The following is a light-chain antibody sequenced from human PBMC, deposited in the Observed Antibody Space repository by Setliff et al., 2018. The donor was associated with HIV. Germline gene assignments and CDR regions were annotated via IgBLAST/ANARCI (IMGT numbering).Light chain of an antibody. CDR3: ASYRPNDLGV. CDR1: SSDVGSYDF. CDR2: DVS. Sequence: QSALIQPASVSGSPGQSVTVSCTGTSSDVGSYDFVSWYQQLPGKAPKLLIYDVSDRPSGVSHRFSGPKSGNTASLTISGLQSEDEADYYCASYRPNDLGVFGTGTKVTVL. J-gene: IGLJ1*01. V-gene: IGLV2-14*03.